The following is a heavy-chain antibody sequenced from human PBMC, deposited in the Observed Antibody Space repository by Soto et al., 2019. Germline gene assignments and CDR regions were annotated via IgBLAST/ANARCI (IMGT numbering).Heavy chain of an antibody. CDR2: INPSGGST. Sequence: ASVKVSCKASGYTFTTYDMHWVRQAPGQGLGWMGIINPSGGSTSYAQKFQGRVTMTRDTSTSTVYMELSSLRSEDTAVYYCARVGHEARRAFDIWGQGTMVTVSS. V-gene: IGHV1-46*01. CDR3: ARVGHEARRAFDI. CDR1: GYTFTTYD. J-gene: IGHJ3*02.